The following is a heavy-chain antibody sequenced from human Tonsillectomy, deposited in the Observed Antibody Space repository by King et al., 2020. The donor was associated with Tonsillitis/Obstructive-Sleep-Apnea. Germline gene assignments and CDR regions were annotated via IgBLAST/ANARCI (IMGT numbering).Heavy chain of an antibody. V-gene: IGHV3-7*03. CDR2: INRDGSDK. CDR1: GFTFNSYW. D-gene: IGHD3-16*01. Sequence: VQLVESGGGLVQPGVALRLSCAASGFTFNSYWMAWVRQAPGKGLEWVANINRDGSDKNYVDSVKGRFTISRDNAKNSLYLQMNSLRAEDTAIFYCARGVDGGFDYGGQGDLVAVSS. J-gene: IGHJ4*02. CDR3: ARGVDGGFDY.